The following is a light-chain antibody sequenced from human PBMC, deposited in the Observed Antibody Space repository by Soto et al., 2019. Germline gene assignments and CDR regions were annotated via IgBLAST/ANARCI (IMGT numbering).Light chain of an antibody. CDR1: QSVSSSY. Sequence: TVLTQSPGTLSLSPGARATLSCRARQSVSSSYLAWYQQKPGQAPRLLISGASSRATGIPDRFSGSGSGTDFTLTISRLEPEDFAVYYCQQYGSSPWTFGQGTKVDI. CDR3: QQYGSSPWT. CDR2: GAS. J-gene: IGKJ1*01. V-gene: IGKV3-20*01.